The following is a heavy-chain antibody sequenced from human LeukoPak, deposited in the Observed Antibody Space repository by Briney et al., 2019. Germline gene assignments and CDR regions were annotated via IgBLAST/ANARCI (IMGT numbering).Heavy chain of an antibody. CDR3: ARGRGYSYGKVAYDY. CDR2: IYYSGST. V-gene: IGHV4-31*03. D-gene: IGHD5-18*01. CDR1: GGSISSGGYY. J-gene: IGHJ4*02. Sequence: SETLSLTCTVSGGSISSGGYYWSWIRQHPGKGLEWIGYIYYSGSTYYTPSLKSRVTISVDTSKNQFSLKLSSVTAADTAVYYCARGRGYSYGKVAYDYWGQGTLVTVSS.